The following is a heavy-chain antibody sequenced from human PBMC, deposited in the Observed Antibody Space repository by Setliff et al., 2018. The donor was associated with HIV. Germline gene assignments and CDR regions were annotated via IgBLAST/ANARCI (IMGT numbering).Heavy chain of an antibody. V-gene: IGHV1-69*11. CDR2: IMPMIGTA. D-gene: IGHD5-12*01. CDR1: GDTFSTYA. CDR3: ARDAGYSGSAWDI. Sequence: SVKVSCKASGDTFSTYALSWIRQAPGQGLEWMGKIMPMIGTANYAQRFQGRVTITADEVASTVYLELSSLRSEDTAIYYCARDAGYSGSAWDIWGQGTLVTVSS. J-gene: IGHJ4*02.